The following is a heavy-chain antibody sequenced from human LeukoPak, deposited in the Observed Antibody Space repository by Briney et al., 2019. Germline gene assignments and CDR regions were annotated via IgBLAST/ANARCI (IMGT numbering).Heavy chain of an antibody. V-gene: IGHV4-59*12. CDR2: IYYSGST. D-gene: IGHD3-22*01. J-gene: IGHJ5*02. CDR1: GGSISSYY. Sequence: SETLSLTCTVSGGSISSYYWSWIRQPPGKGLEWIGYIYYSGSTYYNPSLKSRVTISVDTSKNQFSLKLSSVTAADTAVYYCARERGYYDSSGPLPWGQGTLVTVSS. CDR3: ARERGYYDSSGPLP.